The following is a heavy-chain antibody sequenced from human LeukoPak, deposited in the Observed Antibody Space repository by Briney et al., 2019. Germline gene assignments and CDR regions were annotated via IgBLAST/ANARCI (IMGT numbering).Heavy chain of an antibody. CDR2: TYYSGST. Sequence: TSETLSLTCTVSGGSISSSSYYWGWIRQPPGKGLEWIGSTYYSGSTYYNPSLKSRVTISVDTSKNQFSLKLSSVTAADTAVYYCARHVYDSSGYFDYWGQGTLVTVSS. CDR1: GGSISSSSYY. D-gene: IGHD3-22*01. J-gene: IGHJ4*02. CDR3: ARHVYDSSGYFDY. V-gene: IGHV4-39*01.